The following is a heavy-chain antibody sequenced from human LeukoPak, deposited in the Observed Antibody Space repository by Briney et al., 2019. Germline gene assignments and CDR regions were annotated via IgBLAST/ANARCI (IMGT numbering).Heavy chain of an antibody. J-gene: IGHJ5*02. CDR3: ARAVRYCSSTSCYPSRWFDP. Sequence: ASVKVPCKASGYTFTSYGISWVRQAPGQGLEWMGWISAYNGNTNYAQKLQGRVTMTTDTSTSTAYMELRSLRSDDTAVYYCARAVRYCSSTSCYPSRWFDPWGQGTLVTVSS. D-gene: IGHD2-2*01. V-gene: IGHV1-18*01. CDR2: ISAYNGNT. CDR1: GYTFTSYG.